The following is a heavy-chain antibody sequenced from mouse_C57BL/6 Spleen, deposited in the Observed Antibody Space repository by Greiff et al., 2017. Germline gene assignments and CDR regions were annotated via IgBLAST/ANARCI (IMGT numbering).Heavy chain of an antibody. CDR2: IYPRSGNT. Sequence: QVQLQQSGAELARPGASVKLSCKASGYTFTSYGISWVKQRTGQGLEWIGEIYPRSGNTYYNEKFKGKATLTADKSSSTAYLELRSLTSEDSAVYFCSSGNYEWYYFDYWGQGTTLTVSS. V-gene: IGHV1-81*01. J-gene: IGHJ2*01. CDR1: GYTFTSYG. D-gene: IGHD2-1*01. CDR3: SSGNYEWYYFDY.